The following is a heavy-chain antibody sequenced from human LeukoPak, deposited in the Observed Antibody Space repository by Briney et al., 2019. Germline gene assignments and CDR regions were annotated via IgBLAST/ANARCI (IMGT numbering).Heavy chain of an antibody. CDR3: ARDPIVVVKRALAFDI. V-gene: IGHV7-4-1*02. CDR2: INTNTGNP. D-gene: IGHD3-22*01. CDR1: GYTFTSYA. J-gene: IGHJ3*02. Sequence: ASVKASCKASGYTFTSYAMNWVRQAPGQGLEWMGWINTNTGNPTYAQGFTGRFVFSLDTSVSTAYLQISSLKAEDTAVYYCARDPIVVVKRALAFDIWGQGTMVTVSS.